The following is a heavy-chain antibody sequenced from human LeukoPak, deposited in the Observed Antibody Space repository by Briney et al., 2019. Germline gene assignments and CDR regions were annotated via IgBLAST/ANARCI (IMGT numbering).Heavy chain of an antibody. CDR2: ISYEGGTQ. CDR1: GVTLSPYG. D-gene: IGHD3-10*01. Sequence: GGSLRLSCAASGVTLSPYGMHWVRQTPGKGLEWVAVISYEGGTQHYADSVKGRYIISRDNPRNTLYLQMNNLRTEDTAVYYCAKEGTPQVSTWYDLWGQGTQVIVSS. CDR3: AKEGTPQVSTWYDL. J-gene: IGHJ5*02. V-gene: IGHV3-30*18.